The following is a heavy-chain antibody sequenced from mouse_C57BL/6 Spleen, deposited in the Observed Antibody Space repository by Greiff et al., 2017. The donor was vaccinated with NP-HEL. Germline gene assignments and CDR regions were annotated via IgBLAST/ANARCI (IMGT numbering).Heavy chain of an antibody. CDR1: GYSFTGYF. D-gene: IGHD1-1*01. Sequence: VQLQQSGPELVKPGDSVKISCKASGYSFTGYFMNWVMQSHGKSLEWIGRINPYNGDTFYNQKFKGKATLTVDKSSSTAHMELRSLTSEDSAVYDCARKGITTVVGYAMDYWGQGTSVTVSS. V-gene: IGHV1-20*01. CDR2: INPYNGDT. J-gene: IGHJ4*01. CDR3: ARKGITTVVGYAMDY.